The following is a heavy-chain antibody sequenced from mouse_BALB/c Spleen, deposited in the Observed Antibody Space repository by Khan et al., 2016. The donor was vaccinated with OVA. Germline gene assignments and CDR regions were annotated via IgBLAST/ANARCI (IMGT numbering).Heavy chain of an antibody. CDR3: ARQPYYHYNIMDY. Sequence: VQGVESGPGLAAPSQSLSITCTISGFSLTNYGVHWVRQPPGKGLEWLVVIWNDGTTTYNSALKSRLTITKDNSQSQVFLKMNSLQTDDTAIYFCARQPYYHYNIMDYWGQGTSVTVSS. CDR1: GFSLTNYG. CDR2: IWNDGTT. D-gene: IGHD2-10*01. J-gene: IGHJ4*01. V-gene: IGHV2-6-1*01.